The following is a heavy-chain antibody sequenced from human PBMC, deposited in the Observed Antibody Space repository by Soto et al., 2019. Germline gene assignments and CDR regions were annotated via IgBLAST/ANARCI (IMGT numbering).Heavy chain of an antibody. D-gene: IGHD6-13*01. CDR2: MNPNSGNT. CDR1: GYTFTSYD. Sequence: QVQLVQSGAEVKKPGASVKVSCKAYGYTFTSYDINWVRQATGQGLEWMGWMNPNSGNTGYAQKFQGRVTMTRNTSISTAYMELSSLRSEDTAVYYCARGLRRSSWDLLVFDYWGQGTLVTVSS. V-gene: IGHV1-8*01. CDR3: ARGLRRSSWDLLVFDY. J-gene: IGHJ4*02.